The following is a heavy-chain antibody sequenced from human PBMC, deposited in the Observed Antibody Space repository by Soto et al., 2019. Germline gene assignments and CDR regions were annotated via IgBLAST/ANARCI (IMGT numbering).Heavy chain of an antibody. J-gene: IGHJ6*04. Sequence: SETLSLTCTVSGGSISSYYWSWIRQPPGKGLEWIGYIYYSGSTNYNPSLKSRVTISVDTSKNQFSLKLSSVTAADTAVYYCARERRVGGPLMDLWGKGTRVTVSS. D-gene: IGHD3-16*01. CDR2: IYYSGST. CDR1: GGSISSYY. CDR3: ARERRVGGPLMDL. V-gene: IGHV4-59*01.